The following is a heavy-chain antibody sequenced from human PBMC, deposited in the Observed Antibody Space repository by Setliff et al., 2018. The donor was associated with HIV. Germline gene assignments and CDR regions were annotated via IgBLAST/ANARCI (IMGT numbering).Heavy chain of an antibody. CDR2: INVGNGDT. J-gene: IGHJ4*01. V-gene: IGHV1-3*01. Sequence: SVKVSCKSSGYTFTTYSLHWVRQAPGQSLEWMGWINVGNGDTKYSQELQGRITITRDTSANTAYMELSSLRSDDTAIYFCARGALLAVFDFDHWGHGTLVTVS. D-gene: IGHD3-10*01. CDR3: ARGALLAVFDFDH. CDR1: GYTFTTYS.